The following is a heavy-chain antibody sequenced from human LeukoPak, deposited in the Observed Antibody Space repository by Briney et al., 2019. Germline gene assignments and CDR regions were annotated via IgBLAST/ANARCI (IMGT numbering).Heavy chain of an antibody. Sequence: PGGSLRLSCAASGFTFGSWMSWVRQAPGKGLEWVANIKQDGSQRYYVDSVKGRFTISRDNAKNSLYLQMISLRVEDTALYYCAIDRTLTTFDSWGQGTLVTVSS. CDR3: AIDRTLTTFDS. J-gene: IGHJ4*02. V-gene: IGHV3-7*01. CDR1: GFTFGSW. D-gene: IGHD4-17*01. CDR2: IKQDGSQR.